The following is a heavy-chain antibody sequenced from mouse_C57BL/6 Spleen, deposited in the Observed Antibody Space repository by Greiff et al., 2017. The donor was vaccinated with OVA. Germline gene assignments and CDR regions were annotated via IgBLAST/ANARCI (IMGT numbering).Heavy chain of an antibody. D-gene: IGHD1-1*01. J-gene: IGHJ1*03. CDR3: ARFYYGSSYVSYWYFDV. CDR2: INPNNGGT. CDR1: GYTFTDYY. V-gene: IGHV1-26*01. Sequence: VQLQQSGPELVKPGASVKISCKASGYTFTDYYMNWVKQSHGKSLEWIGDINPNNGGTSYNQKFKGKATLTVDKSSSTAYMELRSLTSEDSAVYYCARFYYGSSYVSYWYFDVWGTGTTVTVSS.